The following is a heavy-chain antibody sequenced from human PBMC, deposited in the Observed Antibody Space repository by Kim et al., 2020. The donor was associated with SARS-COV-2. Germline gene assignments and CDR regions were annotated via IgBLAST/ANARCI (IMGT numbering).Heavy chain of an antibody. D-gene: IGHD3-10*01. J-gene: IGHJ4*02. CDR3: ARTNYYGSGPVGY. Sequence: GGSLRLSCAASGFTFSSYAMHWVRQAPGKGLEWVAVISYDGSNKYYADSVKGRFTISRDNSKNTLYLQMNSLRAEDTAVYYCARTNYYGSGPVGYWGQGT. CDR2: ISYDGSNK. CDR1: GFTFSSYA. V-gene: IGHV3-30*04.